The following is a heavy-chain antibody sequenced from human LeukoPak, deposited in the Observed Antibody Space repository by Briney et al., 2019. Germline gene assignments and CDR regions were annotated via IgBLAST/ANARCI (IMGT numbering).Heavy chain of an antibody. CDR3: ARDTPRREVVYYYYMDV. J-gene: IGHJ6*03. D-gene: IGHD1-26*01. CDR1: GFTFDSYS. Sequence: PGGSLRLSCAASGFTFDSYSMNWVRQAPGKGLEWVSSISVGSRYIFYADSVKGRFTISRDNAKNSLYLHMNSLRAEDTAVYYCARDTPRREVVYYYYMDVWGKGTTVTVSS. CDR2: ISVGSRYI. V-gene: IGHV3-21*06.